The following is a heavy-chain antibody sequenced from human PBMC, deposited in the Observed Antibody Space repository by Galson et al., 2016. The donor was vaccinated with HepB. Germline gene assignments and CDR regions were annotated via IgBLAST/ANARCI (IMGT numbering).Heavy chain of an antibody. V-gene: IGHV3-7*03. CDR3: VTSQGY. CDR2: INPNGNEK. Sequence: SLRLSCAVSGLKFSTYWTTWVHQAPGKGLEWVATINPNGNEKAYVDSVKGRFTMSRDNAKDSLHLQMNSLRAEDTGVYYCVTSQGYWGQGTLVTVSS. CDR1: GLKFSTYW. J-gene: IGHJ4*02.